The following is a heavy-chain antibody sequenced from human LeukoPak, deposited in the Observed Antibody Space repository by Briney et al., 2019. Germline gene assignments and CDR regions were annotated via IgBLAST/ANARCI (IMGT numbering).Heavy chain of an antibody. CDR1: GGSISSSSYY. D-gene: IGHD3-10*01. J-gene: IGHJ5*02. CDR3: ARDWRYYGSEYNWFDP. Sequence: SETLSLTCTVSGGSISSSSYYWSWIRQPPGKGLEWIGYIYYSGSTNYNPSLKSRVTMSVDTSKNQFSLKLSSVTAADTAVYYCARDWRYYGSEYNWFDPWGQGTLVTVSS. V-gene: IGHV4-61*01. CDR2: IYYSGST.